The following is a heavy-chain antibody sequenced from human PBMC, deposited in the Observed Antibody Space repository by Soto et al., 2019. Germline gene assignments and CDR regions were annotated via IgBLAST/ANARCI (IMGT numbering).Heavy chain of an antibody. CDR2: ISYDGSNK. J-gene: IGHJ3*02. D-gene: IGHD3-10*01. CDR3: AKVLVRGSDAFDI. V-gene: IGHV3-30*18. CDR1: GFTFNNYE. Sequence: GGSLRLSCAASGFTFNNYEMNWVRQAPGKGLEWVAVISYDGSNKYYADSVKGRFTISRDNSKNTLYLQMNSLRAEDTAVYYCAKVLVRGSDAFDIWGQGTMVTVSS.